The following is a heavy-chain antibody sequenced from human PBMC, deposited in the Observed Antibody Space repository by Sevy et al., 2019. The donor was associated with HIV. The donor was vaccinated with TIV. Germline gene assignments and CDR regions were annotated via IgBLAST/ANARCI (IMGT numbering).Heavy chain of an antibody. V-gene: IGHV3-30-3*01. CDR1: GLTFSSHA. D-gene: IGHD3-22*01. Sequence: GGSLRLSCAASGLTFSSHAMHWVRQAPGKGLESVAVISYDGNIRYYGDSVKGRFTISRDDSKKTVYLQMNSLRAEDTAVYYCARDLGYESSGYLPFFDPRGQGTLVTVSS. CDR2: ISYDGNIR. CDR3: ARDLGYESSGYLPFFDP. J-gene: IGHJ5*02.